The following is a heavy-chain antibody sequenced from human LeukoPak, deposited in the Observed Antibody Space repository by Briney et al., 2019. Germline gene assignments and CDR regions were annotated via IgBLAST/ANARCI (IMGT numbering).Heavy chain of an antibody. CDR3: ARVRRYSSRPDAFDI. D-gene: IGHD6-13*01. J-gene: IGHJ3*02. V-gene: IGHV4-59*01. CDR1: GGSIGTYY. Sequence: SETLSLTCAVSGGSIGTYYWSWIRQPPGKGLEWIGYIDYSGSTNYNPSLKSRVTVSVDTSKNQFSLKLSSVAAADTAVYYCARVRRYSSRPDAFDIWGQGTMVTVSP. CDR2: IDYSGST.